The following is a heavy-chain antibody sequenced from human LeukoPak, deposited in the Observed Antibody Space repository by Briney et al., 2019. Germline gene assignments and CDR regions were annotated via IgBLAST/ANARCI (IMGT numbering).Heavy chain of an antibody. CDR1: GYSFTSYW. V-gene: IGHV5-51*01. D-gene: IGHD6-19*01. J-gene: IGHJ6*02. Sequence: GESLKISCKGSGYSFTSYWIGWVRPMPGKGLEWMGIIYPGDSDTRYSPSFQGQVTISADKSISTAYLQWSSLKASDTAMYYCARLGGYRDYYYYYGMDVWGQGTTVTVSS. CDR2: IYPGDSDT. CDR3: ARLGGYRDYYYYYGMDV.